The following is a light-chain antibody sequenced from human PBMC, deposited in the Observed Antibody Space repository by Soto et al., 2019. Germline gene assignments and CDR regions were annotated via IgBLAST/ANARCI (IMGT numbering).Light chain of an antibody. V-gene: IGLV1-40*01. J-gene: IGLJ1*01. CDR3: QSYDSSLSAYV. CDR2: SNR. CDR1: GSNIGAGYD. Sequence: QSVVTQPPSVSGAPGQRVTISCTGSGSNIGAGYDVHWYQHLPGTAPKLLIYSNRNRPSGVPDRFSGSKSGTSASLAITGLQAEDEADYYCQSYDSSLSAYVFGTGTKLTVL.